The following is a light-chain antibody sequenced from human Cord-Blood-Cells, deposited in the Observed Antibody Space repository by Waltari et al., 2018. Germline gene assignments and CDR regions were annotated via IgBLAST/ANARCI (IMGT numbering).Light chain of an antibody. Sequence: EIVLTQSPATLSLSPGESATLSCRASQSVSSYLAWYQQTPGQAPRLLIYDASNRATGIPARFSGSGSGTDFTLTISSLEPEYFAVYYCQQRSNWTFGQGTKVEIK. V-gene: IGKV3-11*01. J-gene: IGKJ1*01. CDR1: QSVSSY. CDR2: DAS. CDR3: QQRSNWT.